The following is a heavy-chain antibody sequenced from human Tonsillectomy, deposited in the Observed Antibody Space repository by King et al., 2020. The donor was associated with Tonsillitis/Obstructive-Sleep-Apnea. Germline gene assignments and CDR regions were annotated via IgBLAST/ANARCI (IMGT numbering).Heavy chain of an antibody. D-gene: IGHD3-22*01. J-gene: IGHJ1*01. Sequence: QLQESGPGLVKPSETLSLTCTVSGGSISSYYWSWIRQPPGKGLEWIGYIYYSGSTNYNPSLKSRVTISVDTSKNQFSLKLSSVTAADTAVYYCARGLPTVIAYWGQGPLVTVSS. CDR2: IYYSGST. V-gene: IGHV4-59*01. CDR1: GGSISSYY. CDR3: ARGLPTVIAY.